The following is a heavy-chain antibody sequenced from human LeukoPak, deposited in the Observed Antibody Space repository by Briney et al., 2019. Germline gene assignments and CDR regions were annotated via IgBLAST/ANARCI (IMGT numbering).Heavy chain of an antibody. J-gene: IGHJ4*02. CDR1: GYTFTSYG. V-gene: IGHV1-2*02. CDR2: FNPNSGGT. CDR3: ARGSGGDGRLGY. Sequence: ASVKVSCKASGYTFTSYGLSWVRQAPGQGLEWMGWFNPNSGGTNYAQKFQGRVTMTRDTSISTAYMELSRLRSDDTAVYYCARGSGGDGRLGYWGQGTLVTVSS. D-gene: IGHD2-21*02.